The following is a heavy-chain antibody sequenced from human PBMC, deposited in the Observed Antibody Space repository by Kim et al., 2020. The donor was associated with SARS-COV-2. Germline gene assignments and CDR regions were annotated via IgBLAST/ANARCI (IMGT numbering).Heavy chain of an antibody. CDR3: ARGVPLEINFYYYSMAV. V-gene: IGHV4-59*08. J-gene: IGHJ6*03. CDR1: GGSISTYY. Sequence: SETLSLTCTVSGGSISTYYWSWIRQPPGKGLEWIGDIIYSGRTNYNPSLKSRVTISLDTSKNHFSLRLGSVTAADTAVYYCARGVPLEINFYYYSMAVWG. D-gene: IGHD3-3*01. CDR2: IIYSGRT.